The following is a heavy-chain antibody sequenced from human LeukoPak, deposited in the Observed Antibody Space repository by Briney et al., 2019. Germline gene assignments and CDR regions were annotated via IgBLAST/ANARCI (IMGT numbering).Heavy chain of an antibody. Sequence: PGGSLRLSCAASGFTFTSYWMSWVRQAPGKGLEWVANIKQDGSEKYHVDSVKGRFTISRDNAKSSLYLQMNSLRAEDSAVYYCGRAMDVWGQGTTVTVSS. V-gene: IGHV3-7*04. CDR3: GRAMDV. J-gene: IGHJ6*02. CDR1: GFTFTSYW. CDR2: IKQDGSEK.